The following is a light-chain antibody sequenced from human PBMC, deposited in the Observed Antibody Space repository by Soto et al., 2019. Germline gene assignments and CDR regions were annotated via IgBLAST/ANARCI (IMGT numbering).Light chain of an antibody. CDR2: DVS. Sequence: QSVLTQPRSVSGSPGQSVTVSCTGISSDVDGFNYVSWYQHHPDKAPKLIIYDVSQRPSGVPDRFSGSKSANSASLTISGLQAEDEADYYCCSYAGPYVLFGGGTKLTVL. J-gene: IGLJ2*01. CDR3: CSYAGPYVL. V-gene: IGLV2-11*01. CDR1: SSDVDGFNY.